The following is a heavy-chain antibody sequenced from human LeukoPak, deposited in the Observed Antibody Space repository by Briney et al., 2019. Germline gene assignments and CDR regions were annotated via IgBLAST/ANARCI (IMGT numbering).Heavy chain of an antibody. CDR1: GYTFTSYG. CDR2: ISAYNGNT. J-gene: IGHJ6*02. Sequence: GASVKVSCKASGYTFTSYGISWVRQAPGQGLEWMGWISAYNGNTNHAQKLQGRVTMTTDTSTSTAYMELRSLRSDDTAVYYCARDVYYDFWSAHLLLYYYGMDVWGQGTTVTVPS. V-gene: IGHV1-18*01. D-gene: IGHD3-3*01. CDR3: ARDVYYDFWSAHLLLYYYGMDV.